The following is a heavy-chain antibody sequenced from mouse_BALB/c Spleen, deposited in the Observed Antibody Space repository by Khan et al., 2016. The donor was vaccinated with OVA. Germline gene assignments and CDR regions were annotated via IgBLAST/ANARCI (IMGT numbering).Heavy chain of an antibody. V-gene: IGHV1-63*02. Sequence: QVQLKESGGEVVRPGTSVKITCKASGYTFTNYWLGWIKQRPGHGLEWIGDIYPGGDYTNYNEKFKGKATLTVDTSSSTANMQLSSLPSADSAVYFCARRATWYFDVWGEGTPVTVSS. CDR1: GYTFTNYW. D-gene: IGHD3-1*01. CDR3: ARRATWYFDV. J-gene: IGHJ1*01. CDR2: IYPGGDYT.